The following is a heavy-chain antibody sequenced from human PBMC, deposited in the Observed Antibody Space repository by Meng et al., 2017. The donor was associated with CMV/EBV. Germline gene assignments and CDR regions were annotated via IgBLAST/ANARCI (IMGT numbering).Heavy chain of an antibody. CDR2: VDPSDSYT. CDR3: AGTYYYDGSGYNH. CDR1: GYRLTSYW. Sequence: CKSTGYRLTSYWVSWLSQMTEKDLEWMGRVDPSDSYTNYSPSFQGHVTISADKSISTAYLQWSSLKASDTAMYYCAGTYYYDGSGYNHWGQGTLVTVSS. J-gene: IGHJ4*02. D-gene: IGHD3-22*01. V-gene: IGHV5-10-1*01.